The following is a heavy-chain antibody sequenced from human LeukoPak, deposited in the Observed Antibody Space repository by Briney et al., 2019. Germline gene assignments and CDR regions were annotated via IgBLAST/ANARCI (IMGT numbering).Heavy chain of an antibody. J-gene: IGHJ4*02. Sequence: GESLKISCKGSGCSFSNYWIDWVRQMPGKGLEWMGIIYPGDSDTRYNPSFEGQVTISADKSISTVYLQWSSLQASDTAMYYCATHYGVDFDYWGQGTLVTVSS. D-gene: IGHD4-17*01. CDR3: ATHYGVDFDY. CDR1: GCSFSNYW. CDR2: IYPGDSDT. V-gene: IGHV5-51*01.